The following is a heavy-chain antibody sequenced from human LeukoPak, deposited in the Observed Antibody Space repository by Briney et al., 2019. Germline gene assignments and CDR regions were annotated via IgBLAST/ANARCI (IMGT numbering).Heavy chain of an antibody. CDR2: INSRGSNI. CDR3: ARDGGRDGYNWAFDI. J-gene: IGHJ3*02. V-gene: IGHV3-48*03. Sequence: GGSLRLSCAASGFTFSSYEMNWVRQAPGQGLEWVSYINSRGSNIHYADSVKGRFTISRDNSKNSLYLQMNSLRAEDTAVYYCARDGGRDGYNWAFDIWGQGTKVTVSS. D-gene: IGHD5-24*01. CDR1: GFTFSSYE.